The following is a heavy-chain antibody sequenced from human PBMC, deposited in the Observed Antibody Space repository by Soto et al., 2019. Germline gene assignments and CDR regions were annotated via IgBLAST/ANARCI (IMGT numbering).Heavy chain of an antibody. CDR2: IIPIFGTA. D-gene: IGHD2-8*01. Sequence: QVQLVQSGAEVKKPGSSVKVSCKASGGTFSSYAISWVRQAPGQGLEWMGGIIPIFGTANYAQKFQGRVTNTADESTSTAYMELSSLRSEDTAVYYCATDGDCTNGVCPAYYFDYWGQGTLVTVSS. J-gene: IGHJ4*02. CDR1: GGTFSSYA. CDR3: ATDGDCTNGVCPAYYFDY. V-gene: IGHV1-69*12.